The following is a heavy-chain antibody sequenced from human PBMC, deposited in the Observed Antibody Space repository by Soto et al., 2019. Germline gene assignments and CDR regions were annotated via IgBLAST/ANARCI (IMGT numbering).Heavy chain of an antibody. CDR2: IYYSGST. CDR1: GGSISSYY. D-gene: IGHD2-2*03. V-gene: IGHV4-59*08. J-gene: IGHJ5*02. CDR3: ARLVGYCSSTSCSNWFAP. Sequence: QVQLQESGPGLVKPSETLSLTCTVSGGSISSYYWSWIRQPPGKGLEWIGYIYYSGSTNYNPSLKSRVTISEDTSKNLFALTLSSVTAADTAVYYCARLVGYCSSTSCSNWFAPSGQGTLVTVSS.